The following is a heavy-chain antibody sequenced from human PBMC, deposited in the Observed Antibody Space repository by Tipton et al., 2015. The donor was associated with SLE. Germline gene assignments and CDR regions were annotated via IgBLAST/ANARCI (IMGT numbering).Heavy chain of an antibody. CDR2: VYHNDRA. J-gene: IGHJ4*02. CDR1: GGSIGRDGSS. D-gene: IGHD3-3*01. CDR3: ARAPEGSGHIVD. Sequence: TLSLTCDVSGGSIGRDGSSWTWIRQPSGKGLEWIGYVYHNDRAYLNPSLKSRLTISVDRSKNQFSLNLTSVTAADTAVFYCARAPEGSGHIVDWGQGILVTVSS. V-gene: IGHV4-30-2*01.